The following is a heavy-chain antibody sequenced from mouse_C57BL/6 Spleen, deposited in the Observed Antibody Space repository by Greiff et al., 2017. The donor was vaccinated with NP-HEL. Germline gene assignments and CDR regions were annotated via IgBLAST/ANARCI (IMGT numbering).Heavy chain of an antibody. CDR1: GYTFTSYW. Sequence: VQLQQSGAELAKPGASVKLSCKASGYTFTSYWMHWVKQRPGQGLEWIGYINPSSGYTKYNQKFKDKATLTADESSSTAYMQLSSLTYEDSAVYYCAREDYYGSSYDYFDYWGQGTTLTVSS. V-gene: IGHV1-7*01. CDR2: INPSSGYT. CDR3: AREDYYGSSYDYFDY. D-gene: IGHD1-1*01. J-gene: IGHJ2*01.